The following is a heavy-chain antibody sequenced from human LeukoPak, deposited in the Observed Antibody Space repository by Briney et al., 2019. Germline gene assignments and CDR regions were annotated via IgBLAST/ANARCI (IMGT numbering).Heavy chain of an antibody. CDR2: INPSGGST. Sequence: ASVKVSCKASGYTFTSYYMHWVRQAPGQGLEWMGIINPSGGSTSYAQKFQGRVTMTRDTSISTAYMELSRLRSDDTAVYYCARDLFSSGPSGWFDPWGQGTLVTVSS. J-gene: IGHJ5*02. V-gene: IGHV1-46*01. CDR1: GYTFTSYY. D-gene: IGHD2/OR15-2a*01. CDR3: ARDLFSSGPSGWFDP.